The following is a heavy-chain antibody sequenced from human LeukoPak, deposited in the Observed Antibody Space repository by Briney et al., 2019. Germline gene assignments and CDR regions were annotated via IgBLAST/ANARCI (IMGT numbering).Heavy chain of an antibody. Sequence: GESLKISCKASGYSFTNYWNAWVRHRPGKGLEWMGFIYPGGSETRYDPSFQGQVTISADRSTSTAYLQWSSLRASDTAMYYCARASRDGYNQNFDHWGQGTLVTVSS. CDR2: IYPGGSET. V-gene: IGHV5-51*01. CDR3: ARASRDGYNQNFDH. CDR1: GYSFTNYW. J-gene: IGHJ4*02. D-gene: IGHD5-24*01.